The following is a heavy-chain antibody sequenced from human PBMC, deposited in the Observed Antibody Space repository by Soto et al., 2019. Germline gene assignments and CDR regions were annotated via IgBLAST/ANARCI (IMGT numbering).Heavy chain of an antibody. CDR1: GYTFTGYY. D-gene: IGHD2-2*01. CDR3: ARGCSSTSCYYWFDP. V-gene: IGHV1-3*01. Sequence: ASVKVSCKASGYTFTGYYMHWVRQAPGQRLEWMGWINAGNGNTKYSQKFQGRVTITRDTSASTAYMELSSLRSEDTAVYYCARGCSSTSCYYWFDPWGQGTLVTVSS. J-gene: IGHJ5*02. CDR2: INAGNGNT.